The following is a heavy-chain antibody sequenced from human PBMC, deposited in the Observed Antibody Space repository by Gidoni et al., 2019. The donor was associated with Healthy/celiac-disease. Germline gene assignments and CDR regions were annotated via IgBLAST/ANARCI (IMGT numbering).Heavy chain of an antibody. D-gene: IGHD3-10*01. J-gene: IGHJ3*02. Sequence: EVQLVESGGGLVQPGGSLRLSCAASGFTFSSYWMSWVRQAPGKGLEWVANIKQDGSEKYYVDSVKGRFTISRDNAKNSLYLQMNSLRAEDTAVYYCARDKLVLLWFGELSEANFDIWGQGTMVTVSS. CDR3: ARDKLVLLWFGELSEANFDI. CDR1: GFTFSSYW. CDR2: IKQDGSEK. V-gene: IGHV3-7*03.